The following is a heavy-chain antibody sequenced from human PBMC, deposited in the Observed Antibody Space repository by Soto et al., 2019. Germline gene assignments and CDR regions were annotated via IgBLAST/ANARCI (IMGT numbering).Heavy chain of an antibody. V-gene: IGHV3-21*01. D-gene: IGHD3-9*01. Sequence: EVQLVESGGGLVQPGGSLRLSCAASGFTFSSYWMHWVRQAPGKGLEWVSSISSSSSYIYYADSVKGRFTISRDNAKNSLYLQMNSLRAEDTAVYYCASATGTWDYWGQGTLVTVSS. J-gene: IGHJ4*02. CDR2: ISSSSSYI. CDR1: GFTFSSYW. CDR3: ASATGTWDY.